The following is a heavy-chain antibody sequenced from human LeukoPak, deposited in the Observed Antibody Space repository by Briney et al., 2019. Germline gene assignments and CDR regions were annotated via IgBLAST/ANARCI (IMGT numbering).Heavy chain of an antibody. J-gene: IGHJ4*02. CDR2: ISGSGGST. CDR1: GFTFSTYD. D-gene: IGHD6-19*01. Sequence: PGGSLRLSCAASGFTFSTYDMTWVRQAPGKGLEWFSSISGSGGSTYYADSVKGRFTTSRDNSKNTLYLQMNGLRAEDTAVYYCAKDLAAVPGNKYFAYWGQGTLVTVSS. V-gene: IGHV3-23*01. CDR3: AKDLAAVPGNKYFAY.